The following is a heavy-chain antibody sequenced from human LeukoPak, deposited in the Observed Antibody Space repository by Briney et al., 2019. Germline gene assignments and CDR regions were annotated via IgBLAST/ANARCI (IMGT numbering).Heavy chain of an antibody. CDR1: GGSITGGGYS. Sequence: SETLSLTCTVSGGSITGGGYSWNWIRQQPGKGLEWIGYIFDSGNTNYNPSLRSRLSISIDTSKNQSYLRLNSVTAADTGVYFCSVWGIWFDPWGPGTLVAVSS. J-gene: IGHJ5*02. CDR3: SVWGIWFDP. CDR2: IFDSGNT. V-gene: IGHV4-31*03. D-gene: IGHD6-19*01.